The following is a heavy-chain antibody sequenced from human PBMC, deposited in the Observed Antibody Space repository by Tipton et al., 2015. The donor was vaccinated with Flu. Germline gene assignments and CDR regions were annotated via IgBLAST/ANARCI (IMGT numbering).Heavy chain of an antibody. CDR2: VSGGGAIT. CDR1: GDSIGSPYF. D-gene: IGHD6-19*01. J-gene: IGHJ4*02. V-gene: IGHV3-23*01. Sequence: GLVKPSETLSLICSVSGDSIGSPYFWGWIRQSPGKGLEWVSAVSGGGAITYFADSVKGRFTISRDNSKNILYLQMNSLRADDTAVYSCAKVIPELVAGLDSWGQGTLVTVSS. CDR3: AKVIPELVAGLDS.